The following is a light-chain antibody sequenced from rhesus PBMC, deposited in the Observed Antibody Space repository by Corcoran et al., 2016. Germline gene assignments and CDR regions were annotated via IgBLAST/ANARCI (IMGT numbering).Light chain of an antibody. V-gene: IGKV1-25*02. CDR2: YAT. Sequence: DIQMTQSPSSVSASVGDRVTTTCRASQGISSYLAWYQQKPGKSPKLLIYYATNLQSGVPSRFSGRGSGTEFTLTISSLQPEDFATYYFQQYNSLPPTFGPGTKVEIK. CDR3: QQYNSLPPT. J-gene: IGKJ1*01. CDR1: QGISSY.